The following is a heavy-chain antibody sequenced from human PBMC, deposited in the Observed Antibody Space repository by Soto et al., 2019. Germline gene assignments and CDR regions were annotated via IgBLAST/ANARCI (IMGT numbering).Heavy chain of an antibody. Sequence: SVKVSCKASGYTFTSYDINWVRQATGQGLEWMGGIIPIFGTANYAQKFQGRVTITADESTSTAYMGLSSPRSEDTAVYYCARDRSYCGGDCYSEYYYYYYIDVWGKGTTVTVS. V-gene: IGHV1-69*13. CDR2: IIPIFGTA. D-gene: IGHD2-21*02. CDR1: GYTFTSYD. CDR3: ARDRSYCGGDCYSEYYYYYYIDV. J-gene: IGHJ6*03.